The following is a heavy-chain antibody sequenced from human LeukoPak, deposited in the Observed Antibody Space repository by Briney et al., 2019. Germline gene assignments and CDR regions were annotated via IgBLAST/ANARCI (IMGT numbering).Heavy chain of an antibody. CDR3: ARGRIGGGSYPYFDY. V-gene: IGHV4-59*08. Sequence: SETLSLTCAVYGGSFSGYYWGWIRQPPGKGLEWIGYISYSGSANYNPSLKSRVTISLDTSKNHFSLKLSSVTATDTAVYYCARGRIGGGSYPYFDYWGQETLVTVSS. J-gene: IGHJ4*02. CDR2: ISYSGSA. D-gene: IGHD1-26*01. CDR1: GGSFSGYY.